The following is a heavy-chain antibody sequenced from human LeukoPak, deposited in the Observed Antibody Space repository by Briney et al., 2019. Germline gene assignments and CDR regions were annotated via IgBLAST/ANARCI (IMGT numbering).Heavy chain of an antibody. CDR3: ARDLYGDYSAIPDSVLSDY. CDR1: GFTLSSYS. CDR2: ISSSSSYI. V-gene: IGHV3-21*01. D-gene: IGHD4-17*01. Sequence: GGSLRLSCAASGFTLSSYSMNWVRQAPGKGLEWVSSISSSSSYIYYADSVKGRFTISRDNSKNTLYLQMNSLRAEDTAVYYCARDLYGDYSAIPDSVLSDYWGQGTLVTVSS. J-gene: IGHJ4*02.